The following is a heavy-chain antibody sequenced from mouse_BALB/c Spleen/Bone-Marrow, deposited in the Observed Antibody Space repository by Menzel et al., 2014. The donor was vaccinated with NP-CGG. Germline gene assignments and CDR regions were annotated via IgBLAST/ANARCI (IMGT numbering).Heavy chain of an antibody. Sequence: DVMLVESGGGLVQPGGSRKLSCAASGFTFSSFGMHWVRQAPEKGLEWVAYISNGSSTIYYADTEKGRFTISRDNPKNTLFLQMTSLRSEDTAMYYCARKGAMITHYYAMDYWGQGTSVTVSS. CDR3: ARKGAMITHYYAMDY. CDR2: ISNGSSTI. D-gene: IGHD2-4*01. J-gene: IGHJ4*01. CDR1: GFTFSSFG. V-gene: IGHV5-17*02.